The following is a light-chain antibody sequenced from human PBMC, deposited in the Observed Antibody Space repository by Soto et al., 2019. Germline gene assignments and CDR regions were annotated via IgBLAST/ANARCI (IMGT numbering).Light chain of an antibody. CDR3: SSYTSSSTYV. CDR1: SSDVGGYKY. V-gene: IGLV2-8*01. CDR2: EVS. J-gene: IGLJ1*01. Sequence: QSALTQPPSASGSPGQSVTISCTGTSSDVGGYKYVSWYQQHPGKAPKVMIYEVSKRPSGVPDRFSGSKSGNTASLTVSGLQAEDEADYYCSSYTSSSTYVFGTGTKLTVL.